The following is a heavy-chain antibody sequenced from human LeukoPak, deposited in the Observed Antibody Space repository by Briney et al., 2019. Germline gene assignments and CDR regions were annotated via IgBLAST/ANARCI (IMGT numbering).Heavy chain of an antibody. Sequence: GESLKISCKGSGYSFTSYWIGWVRQMPGKGLEWMGIIYPGDSDTRYSPSFQGQVTISADKSISTAYLQWSSLKASDTAMYYCARRDGQQLTYDAFDIWGQGTMVTVSS. V-gene: IGHV5-51*01. CDR2: IYPGDSDT. D-gene: IGHD6-13*01. CDR1: GYSFTSYW. CDR3: ARRDGQQLTYDAFDI. J-gene: IGHJ3*02.